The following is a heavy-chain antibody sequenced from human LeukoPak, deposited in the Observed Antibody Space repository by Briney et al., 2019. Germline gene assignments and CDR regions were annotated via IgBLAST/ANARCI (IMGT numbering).Heavy chain of an antibody. CDR1: GYSISSGYY. J-gene: IGHJ4*02. Sequence: KTSETLSLTCTVSGYSISSGYYWGWIRQPPGKGLEWIGSIYHSGSTYYNPSLKSRVTISVDTSKNQFSLKLTSVTAADTAVYYCARDSYGRPVQYWGQGTLVTVSS. CDR2: IYHSGST. D-gene: IGHD3-16*01. V-gene: IGHV4-38-2*02. CDR3: ARDSYGRPVQY.